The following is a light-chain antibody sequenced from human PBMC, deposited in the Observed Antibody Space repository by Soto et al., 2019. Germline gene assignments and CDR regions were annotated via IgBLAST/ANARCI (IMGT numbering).Light chain of an antibody. CDR1: QSFSSW. V-gene: IGKV1-5*01. CDR2: DAS. J-gene: IGKJ1*01. CDR3: QQYNSYWGT. Sequence: DIQMTQSPSTLSASVGDRVTITCRASQSFSSWLAWYQQKPGKAPKLLIYDASSLESGVPSRFSGSGSGTEFTLTISSLQPDDFATYYCQQYNSYWGTFGQGTKVEIK.